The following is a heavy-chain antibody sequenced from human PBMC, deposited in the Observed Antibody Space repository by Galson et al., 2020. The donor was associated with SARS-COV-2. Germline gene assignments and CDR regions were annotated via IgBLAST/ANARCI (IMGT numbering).Heavy chain of an antibody. D-gene: IGHD6-19*01. J-gene: IGHJ4*02. CDR1: GFTFSNFD. CDR3: ARGDSGAWYYFTY. CDR2: IRYDGTNK. V-gene: IGHV3-30*02. Sequence: GGSLRLSCAASGFTFSNFDMHWVRQAPGKGLEWVAIIRYDGTNKYYADSVKGRFTISRDNSKNTLYLQMNSLRGEDTAVYYCARGDSGAWYYFTYWGQGTLVTVSS.